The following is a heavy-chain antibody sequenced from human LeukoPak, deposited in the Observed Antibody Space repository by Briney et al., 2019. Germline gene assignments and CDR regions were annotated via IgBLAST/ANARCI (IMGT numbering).Heavy chain of an antibody. D-gene: IGHD2-21*02. CDR2: IFYSGSS. Sequence: SETLSLTCTVSGASISSYYWSWIRQPPGKGLEWIGYIFYSGSSNYNPSLKSRVTISVDTSKNQFSLQLSSVTAADTAVYYCARGSRVVTAFGVDYWGQGTLVTVSS. CDR3: ARGSRVVTAFGVDY. J-gene: IGHJ4*02. CDR1: GASISSYY. V-gene: IGHV4-59*01.